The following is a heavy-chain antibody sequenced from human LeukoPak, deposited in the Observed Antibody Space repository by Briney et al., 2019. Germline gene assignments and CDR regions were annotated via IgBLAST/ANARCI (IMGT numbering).Heavy chain of an antibody. CDR1: GGSITSGGHY. D-gene: IGHD5-18*01. CDR3: ARGRGYGYGIDY. J-gene: IGHJ4*02. Sequence: PSGTLSLTCTVSGGSITSGGHYWSWVRQPPGKGLEWIGHIFYSGTTLYNPTLKTRLTISEDTSNNQFSLRLTSLTAADTAVYYCARGRGYGYGIDYWGQGTLVTVSS. CDR2: IFYSGTT. V-gene: IGHV4-30-4*08.